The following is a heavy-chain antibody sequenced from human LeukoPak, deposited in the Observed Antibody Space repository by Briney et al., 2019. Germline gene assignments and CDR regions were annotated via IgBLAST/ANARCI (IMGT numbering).Heavy chain of an antibody. Sequence: PGGSLRLSCAASGFSLSAYGVHWVRQAPGKGLEWVSAISGSGGSTYYADSVKGRFTISRDNSKNTLYLQMNSLRAEDTAVYYCAKSDVLLWFGELSLYSYYFDYWGQGTLVTVSS. CDR1: GFSLSAYG. V-gene: IGHV3-23*01. D-gene: IGHD3-10*01. CDR2: ISGSGGST. CDR3: AKSDVLLWFGELSLYSYYFDY. J-gene: IGHJ4*02.